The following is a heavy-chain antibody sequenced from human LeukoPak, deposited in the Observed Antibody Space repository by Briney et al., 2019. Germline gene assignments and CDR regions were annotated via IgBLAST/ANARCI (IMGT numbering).Heavy chain of an antibody. V-gene: IGHV3-48*03. CDR3: ARGYSSSWFRGGWFDP. Sequence: GGSLRLSCAASGFTFSSYEMNWVRQAPGKGLEWVSYISSSGSTIYYADSVKGRFTISRDNAKNSLYLQMNSLRAEDTAVYYCARGYSSSWFRGGWFDPWGQGTLVTVSS. CDR1: GFTFSSYE. D-gene: IGHD6-13*01. J-gene: IGHJ5*02. CDR2: ISSSGSTI.